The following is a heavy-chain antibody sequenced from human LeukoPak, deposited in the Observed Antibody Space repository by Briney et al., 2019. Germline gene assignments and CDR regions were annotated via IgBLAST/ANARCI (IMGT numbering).Heavy chain of an antibody. Sequence: SGGSLRLSCAASGFTFSSYAMHWVRQAPGKGLEWVAVISYDGSNKYYADSVKGRFTISRDNSKNTLYLQMNSLRAEDTAVYYCARDRIAVAPEGFLFIDYWGQGTLVTVSS. D-gene: IGHD6-19*01. CDR3: ARDRIAVAPEGFLFIDY. V-gene: IGHV3-30-3*01. J-gene: IGHJ4*02. CDR2: ISYDGSNK. CDR1: GFTFSSYA.